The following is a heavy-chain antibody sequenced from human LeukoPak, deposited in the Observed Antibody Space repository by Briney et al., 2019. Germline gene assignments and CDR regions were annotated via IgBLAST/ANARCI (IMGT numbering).Heavy chain of an antibody. D-gene: IGHD3-22*01. J-gene: IGHJ4*02. Sequence: NSWESLSLTCTVSGGSISSSSYYWGWIRQPPGKGLEWIGSIYYSGSTYYNPSLKSRVTISVDTSKNQFSLKLSSVTAADTAVYYCARHITMVVVVISNWGQGTMVTVSS. CDR3: ARHITMVVVVISN. CDR1: GGSISSSSYY. V-gene: IGHV4-39*01. CDR2: IYYSGST.